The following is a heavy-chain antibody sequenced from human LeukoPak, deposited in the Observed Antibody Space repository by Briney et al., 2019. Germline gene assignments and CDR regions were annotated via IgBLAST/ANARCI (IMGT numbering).Heavy chain of an antibody. D-gene: IGHD6-19*01. J-gene: IGHJ4*02. CDR3: AKDSPWQYSSGGDY. CDR2: IRYDGSNK. CDR1: GFTVSSYG. V-gene: IGHV3-30*02. Sequence: GGSLRLSCAASGFTVSSYGMHWVRQAPGKGLEWVAFIRYDGSNKYYADSVKGRFTISRDNSKNTLYLQMNSLRAEDTAVYYCAKDSPWQYSSGGDYWGQGTLVTVSS.